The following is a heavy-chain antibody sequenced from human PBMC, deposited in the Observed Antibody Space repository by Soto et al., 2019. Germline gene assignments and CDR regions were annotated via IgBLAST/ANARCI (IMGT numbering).Heavy chain of an antibody. Sequence: SVKVSCKASGGTFSSYAISWVRQAPGQGLEWMGGIIPIFGTANYAQKFQGRVTITADESTSTAYMELSSLRSEDTAVYYCARECCGCDFNFDYWGQGTLVTVSS. D-gene: IGHD2-21*02. CDR2: IIPIFGTA. J-gene: IGHJ4*02. V-gene: IGHV1-69*13. CDR1: GGTFSSYA. CDR3: ARECCGCDFNFDY.